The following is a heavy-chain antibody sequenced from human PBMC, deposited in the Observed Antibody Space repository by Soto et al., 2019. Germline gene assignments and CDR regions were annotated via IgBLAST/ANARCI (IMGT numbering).Heavy chain of an antibody. CDR2: VYDTWST. CDR3: VRERIGFLHGLVDV. V-gene: IGHV4-4*08. J-gene: IGHJ6*01. Sequence: QVQVQQSGPGLVKPSETLSLTCTVSSGPSKSHNWGWIRQPPGRGLEWIGYVYDTWSTSYNPSLKSRATVSADTSTNRIPPTLRFVTAADTAVDYCVRERIGFLHGLVDVWGQGTRVIVSS. CDR1: SGPSKSHN. D-gene: IGHD2-15*01.